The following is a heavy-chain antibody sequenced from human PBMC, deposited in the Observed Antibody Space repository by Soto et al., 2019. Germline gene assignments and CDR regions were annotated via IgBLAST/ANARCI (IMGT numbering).Heavy chain of an antibody. CDR3: ARASSWYAYYYYYMDV. J-gene: IGHJ6*03. Sequence: GGSVKVSCKASGYTFTSYAMHWVRQAPGQRLEWMGWINAGNGNTKYSQKFQGRVTITRDTSASTAYMELSSLRSEDTAVYYCARASSWYAYYYYYMDVWGKGTTVTVSS. CDR1: GYTFTSYA. CDR2: INAGNGNT. D-gene: IGHD6-13*01. V-gene: IGHV1-3*01.